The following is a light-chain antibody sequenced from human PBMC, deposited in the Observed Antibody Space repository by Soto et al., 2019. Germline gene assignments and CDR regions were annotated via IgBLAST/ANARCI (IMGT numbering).Light chain of an antibody. CDR1: QSISSY. J-gene: IGKJ1*01. Sequence: DIQMTQSPSSLSASVGDRVTITCRASQSISSYLNWYQQKPGKAPKLLIYAASSLQTGVPSRFSGSRSGTDFALTISSLQPEDFATYYCQQTYSTPMAFGLGTKVDIK. CDR3: QQTYSTPMA. V-gene: IGKV1-39*01. CDR2: AAS.